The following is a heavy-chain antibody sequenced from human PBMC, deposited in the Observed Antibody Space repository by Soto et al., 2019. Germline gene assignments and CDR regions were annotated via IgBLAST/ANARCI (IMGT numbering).Heavy chain of an antibody. D-gene: IGHD2-2*01. Sequence: PGESLKISCKGSGYSFTSYWIGWVRQMPGKGLEWMGIIYPGDSDTRYSPSFQGQVTISADKSISTAYLQWSSLKASDTAMYYCARHEGDRYCSSTSCYAAGLKHYYSYGMDVWGQGTTVTVSS. V-gene: IGHV5-51*01. J-gene: IGHJ6*02. CDR3: ARHEGDRYCSSTSCYAAGLKHYYSYGMDV. CDR1: GYSFTSYW. CDR2: IYPGDSDT.